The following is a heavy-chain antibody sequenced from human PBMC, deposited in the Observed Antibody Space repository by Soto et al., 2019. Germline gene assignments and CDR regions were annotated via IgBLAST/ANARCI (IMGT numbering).Heavy chain of an antibody. CDR3: AKEDTVTDFDY. CDR1: GFTFSSYG. CDR2: ISYDGSNK. Sequence: GGSLRLSCAASGFTFSSYGMHWVRQAPGKGLEWVAVISYDGSNKYYADSMKGRFTISRDNSKKTRYLKMNSLRAEDTVVYYCAKEDTVTDFDYWGQGTLVTVSS. J-gene: IGHJ4*02. D-gene: IGHD4-4*01. V-gene: IGHV3-30*18.